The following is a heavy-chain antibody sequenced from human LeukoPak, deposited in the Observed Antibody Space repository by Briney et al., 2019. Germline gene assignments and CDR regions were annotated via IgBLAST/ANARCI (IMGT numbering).Heavy chain of an antibody. CDR3: ARKNDFDI. CDR1: GGSITSDH. V-gene: IGHV4-59*01. Sequence: SETLSLTCTVSGGSITSDHWNWISQPPGKGLEWIGCIYYSGNTYYNPSLKSRVTISVDMSKNQFSLRLTSVTAADTVVYYCARKNDFDIWGQGTLVTVSS. J-gene: IGHJ3*02. D-gene: IGHD2/OR15-2a*01. CDR2: IYYSGNT.